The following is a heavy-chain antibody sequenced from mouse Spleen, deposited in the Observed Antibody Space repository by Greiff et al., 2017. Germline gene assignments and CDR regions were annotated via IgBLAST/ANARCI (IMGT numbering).Heavy chain of an antibody. Sequence: EVQVVESGGGLVQPGGSLRLSCATSGFTFTDYYMSWVRQPPGKALEWLGFIRNKANGYTTEYSASVKGRFTISRDNSQSILYLQMNTLRAEDSATYYCARDGGNPYYYAMDYWGQGTSVTVTS. J-gene: IGHJ4*01. CDR2: IRNKANGYTT. CDR1: GFTFTDYY. CDR3: ARDGGNPYYYAMDY. V-gene: IGHV7-3*02. D-gene: IGHD1-1*02.